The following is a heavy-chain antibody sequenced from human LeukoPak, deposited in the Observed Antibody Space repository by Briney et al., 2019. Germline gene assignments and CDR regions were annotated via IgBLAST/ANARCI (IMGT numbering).Heavy chain of an antibody. V-gene: IGHV4-38-2*02. J-gene: IGHJ1*01. CDR1: GYSISSGYY. D-gene: IGHD6-19*01. Sequence: SETLSLTCTVSGYSISSGYYWGWIRQPPGKGLEWIGSIYHSGSTYYNPSLKSRVTISVDTSKNQFSLKLSSVTAADTAVYYCARDSSGWGAGYFQHWGQGTLVTVSS. CDR2: IYHSGST. CDR3: ARDSSGWGAGYFQH.